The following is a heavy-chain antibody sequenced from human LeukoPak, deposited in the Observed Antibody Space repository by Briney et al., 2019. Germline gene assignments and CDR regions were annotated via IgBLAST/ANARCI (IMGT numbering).Heavy chain of an antibody. CDR1: GGSISSYY. V-gene: IGHV4-59*08. CDR3: ARQNTAGWGTRYYYGMDV. Sequence: SETLSLTCTVSGGSISSYYWSWIRQPPGKGLEWIGYIYYSGSTNYNPSLKSRVTISVDTSKNQFSPKLSSVTAADTAVYYCARQNTAGWGTRYYYGMDVWGQGTTVTVSS. J-gene: IGHJ6*02. D-gene: IGHD3-16*01. CDR2: IYYSGST.